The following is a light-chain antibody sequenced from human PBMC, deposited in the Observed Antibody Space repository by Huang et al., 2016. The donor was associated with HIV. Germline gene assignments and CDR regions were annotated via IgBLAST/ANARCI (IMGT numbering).Light chain of an antibody. CDR1: RSILDNSYNKSC. CDR2: WAS. J-gene: IGKJ1*01. V-gene: IGKV4-1*01. CDR3: HQYYDIPQT. Sequence: DIVVTQSPDSLTVSLGERATVNCKSSRSILDNSYNKSCLAWYQLKPGQSTRLLICWASTRESGVPERFSGSGSGTDFSLTITSLQAEDVGVYYCHQYYDIPQTFGQGTKVEI.